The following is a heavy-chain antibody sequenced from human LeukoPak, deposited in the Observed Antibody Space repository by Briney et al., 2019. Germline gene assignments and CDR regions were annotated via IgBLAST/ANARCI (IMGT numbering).Heavy chain of an antibody. CDR1: GYTHIDYD. D-gene: IGHD2-2*01. J-gene: IGHJ4*02. V-gene: IGHV1-8*01. Sequence: ASVKVSCKASGYTHIDYDINWVRQATGQGLQWMGWMSPHRGSTGYAQRFQGRVTMTRDTSISTAYMELTNLRSEDTAVYFCARARGGYCSSTSTCSYYFDYWGQGTLVTVSS. CDR3: ARARGGYCSSTSTCSYYFDY. CDR2: MSPHRGST.